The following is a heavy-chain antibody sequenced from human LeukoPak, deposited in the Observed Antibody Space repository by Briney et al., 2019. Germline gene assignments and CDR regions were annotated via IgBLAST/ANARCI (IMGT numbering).Heavy chain of an antibody. D-gene: IGHD6-19*01. CDR1: GYTFTGYF. CDR2: INPNSDGT. CDR3: ARDVRKTGAVAVNSLDY. Sequence: ASVKVSCKASGYTFTGYFIHWVRQAPGQGLEWMGWINPNSDGTNYAQKFQGRVTMTRDTSISTAYMELSRLRSDDTAVYYCARDVRKTGAVAVNSLDYWGQGTLVTVSS. J-gene: IGHJ4*02. V-gene: IGHV1-2*02.